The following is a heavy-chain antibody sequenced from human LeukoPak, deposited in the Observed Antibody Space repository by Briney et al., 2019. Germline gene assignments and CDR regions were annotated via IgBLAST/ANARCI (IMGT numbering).Heavy chain of an antibody. V-gene: IGHV4-59*01. CDR2: IYYSGST. Sequence: SETLSLTCTVSGGSISSYYWSWIRQPPGKGLEWIGYIYYSGSTNYNPSLKSRVTISVDTSKNQFSLKLSSVTAADTAVYYCARGTYYYGSGSDYWGQGTLVTVSS. D-gene: IGHD3-10*01. CDR3: ARGTYYYGSGSDY. CDR1: GGSISSYY. J-gene: IGHJ4*02.